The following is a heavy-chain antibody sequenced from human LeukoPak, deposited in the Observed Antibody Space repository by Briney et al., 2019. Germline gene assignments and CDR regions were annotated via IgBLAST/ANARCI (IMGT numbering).Heavy chain of an antibody. CDR1: GFTFSNYW. Sequence: GGSLRLSCAASGFTFSNYWMSWVRQAPGKGLEWVANIKYDGNEKYYVDSVKGRFTISRDNAKNSLFLHMNSLRAEDTAVYYCARAVASNWFDPWGQGTLVTVSS. J-gene: IGHJ5*02. CDR2: IKYDGNEK. CDR3: ARAVASNWFDP. V-gene: IGHV3-7*04. D-gene: IGHD2-15*01.